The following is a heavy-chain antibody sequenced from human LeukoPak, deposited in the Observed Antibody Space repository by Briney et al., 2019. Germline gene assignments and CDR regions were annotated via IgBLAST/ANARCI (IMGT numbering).Heavy chain of an antibody. V-gene: IGHV1-18*01. CDR3: ARDGYFDY. Sequence: ASVKVSCKGSGYTFTYGVVWVRQAAGQGLEWMGWINPTNGNTNYAQKLQGRVTMTTDTSTSTAYMELRSLRSDDTAVYYCARDGYFDYWGQGTLVTVSS. CDR2: INPTNGNT. J-gene: IGHJ4*02. CDR1: GYTFTYG.